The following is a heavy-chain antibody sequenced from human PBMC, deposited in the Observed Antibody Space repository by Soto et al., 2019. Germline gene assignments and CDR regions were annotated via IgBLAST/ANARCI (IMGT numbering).Heavy chain of an antibody. J-gene: IGHJ5*02. Sequence: PSETLSLTCTVSGGSIASGGYFWSWIRQHPGKGLEWIGNIYFSGRAYYNPPLESRVAISVDTSSNQFTLKVTSVTAADTAVYFCGRDLTSNANCIDPWGQGTLVTVSS. D-gene: IGHD2-2*01. V-gene: IGHV4-31*03. CDR2: IYFSGRA. CDR3: GRDLTSNANCIDP. CDR1: GGSIASGGYF.